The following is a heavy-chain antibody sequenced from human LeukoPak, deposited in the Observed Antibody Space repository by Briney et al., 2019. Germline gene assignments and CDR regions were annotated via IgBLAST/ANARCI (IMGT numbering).Heavy chain of an antibody. V-gene: IGHV3-66*01. J-gene: IGHJ4*02. Sequence: PGGSLRLSGAASGFTVSSNYMSWVRQAPGKGLEWVSVIYSGGTTFYADSVRGRFTISRDSSKNTLSLQMNSLRAEDTAVYYCARVSTLGWSSSLTGFDCWGQGTLVTVSS. CDR2: IYSGGTT. CDR3: ARVSTLGWSSSLTGFDC. CDR1: GFTVSSNY. D-gene: IGHD6-13*01.